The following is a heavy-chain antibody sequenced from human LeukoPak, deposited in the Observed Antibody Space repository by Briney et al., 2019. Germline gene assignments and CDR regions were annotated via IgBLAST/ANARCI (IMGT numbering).Heavy chain of an antibody. Sequence: GGSLRLFCAASGFTVSTNYMSWVRQAPGKGLEWVSVIYGGVNTVYADSVRGRFTISRDNSENTLYLQMNSLRAEDTAVYYCAKSPKTGFLFDYWGKGTLVTVSS. V-gene: IGHV3-66*01. CDR1: GFTVSTNY. D-gene: IGHD1-1*01. CDR2: IYGGVNT. CDR3: AKSPKTGFLFDY. J-gene: IGHJ4*02.